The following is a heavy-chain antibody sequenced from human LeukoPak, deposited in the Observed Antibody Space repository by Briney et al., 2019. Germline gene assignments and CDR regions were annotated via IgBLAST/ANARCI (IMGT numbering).Heavy chain of an antibody. J-gene: IGHJ4*02. D-gene: IGHD6-13*01. CDR1: GGSFSGYY. V-gene: IGHV4-34*01. CDR2: INHSGSP. CDR3: ARRHIDGAVAGTYKIDY. Sequence: PSETLSLTCAVYGGSFSGYYWSWIRQPPGKGLEWIGEINHSGSPNYNPSLKSRVTISVDTSKNQFSLKLSSVTAADTAVYYCARRHIDGAVAGTYKIDYWGQGTLVSVSS.